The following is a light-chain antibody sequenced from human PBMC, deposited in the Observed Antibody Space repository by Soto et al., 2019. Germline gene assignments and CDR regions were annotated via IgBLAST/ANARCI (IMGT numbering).Light chain of an antibody. CDR1: SRDVGGYDY. CDR3: SSYTSSSTPYV. CDR2: EVN. V-gene: IGLV2-14*01. Sequence: QSLLTQPASFSGSPGQSITISCTGTSRDVGGYDYVSWYQQHPGKAPKLIIYEVNNRPSGVSNRFSGSKSDNTASLTISGLQAEDEADYYCSSYTSSSTPYVFGSGTRVTVL. J-gene: IGLJ1*01.